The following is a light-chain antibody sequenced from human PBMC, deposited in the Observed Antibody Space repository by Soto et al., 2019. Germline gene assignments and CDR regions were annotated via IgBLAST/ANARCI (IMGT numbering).Light chain of an antibody. V-gene: IGLV2-14*01. CDR2: AVS. Sequence: QSVLTQPASVSGSPGQSITISCTGTSSDVGGYNHVSWYQHSPGKAPKLILFAVSDRPSGVSPRFSGSESGNTASLTISGLQAEDEADYYCCSYTSLRTVVFGGGTKVTVL. CDR1: SSDVGGYNH. J-gene: IGLJ2*01. CDR3: CSYTSLRTVV.